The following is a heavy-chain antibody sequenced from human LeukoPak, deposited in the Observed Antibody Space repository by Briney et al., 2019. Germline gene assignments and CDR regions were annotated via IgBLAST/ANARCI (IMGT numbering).Heavy chain of an antibody. D-gene: IGHD3-22*01. CDR2: ISGSGDNT. CDR3: AKGSYYDSSGSFYFDY. J-gene: IGHJ4*02. V-gene: IGHV3-23*01. CDR1: GFTFSDYA. Sequence: PGRSLRLSCAASGFTFSDYAMQWVRQAPGKGLEWVSGISGSGDNTYYADSVKGRFTISRDNSKNTLYVQVNSLGTEDTAAYYCAKGSYYDSSGSFYFDYWGQGTLVTVSS.